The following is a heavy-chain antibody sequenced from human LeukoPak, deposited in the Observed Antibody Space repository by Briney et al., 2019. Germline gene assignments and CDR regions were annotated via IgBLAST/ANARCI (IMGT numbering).Heavy chain of an antibody. Sequence: ASVKVSCKASGYTFTSYAMHWVRQAPGQRLEWMGWINAGNGNTKYSQKFQGRVTITRDTSASTAYMEPSSLRSENTAVYYCARVFGGSGSYYNGYFDYWGQGTLVTVSS. J-gene: IGHJ4*02. CDR1: GYTFTSYA. CDR3: ARVFGGSGSYYNGYFDY. D-gene: IGHD3-10*01. V-gene: IGHV1-3*01. CDR2: INAGNGNT.